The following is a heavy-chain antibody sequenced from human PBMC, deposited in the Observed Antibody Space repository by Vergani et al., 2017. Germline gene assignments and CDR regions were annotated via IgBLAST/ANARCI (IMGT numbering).Heavy chain of an antibody. Sequence: QVQLQESGPGLVKSSETLSLTCTVSGGSVSSGSYYWSWIRQPPGKGLEWIGYIYYSGSTNYNPSLKSRVTISVDTSKNQFSLKLSSVTAADTAVYYCARQKQAPYCSGGSCYSKGGYFDYWGQGTLVTVSS. V-gene: IGHV4-61*01. CDR1: GGSVSSGSYY. D-gene: IGHD2-15*01. CDR2: IYYSGST. CDR3: ARQKQAPYCSGGSCYSKGGYFDY. J-gene: IGHJ4*02.